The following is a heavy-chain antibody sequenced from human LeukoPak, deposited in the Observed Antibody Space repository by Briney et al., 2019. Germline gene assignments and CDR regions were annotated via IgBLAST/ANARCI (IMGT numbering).Heavy chain of an antibody. D-gene: IGHD3-10*01. CDR2: IYPYDSDT. CDR3: AITAGEPQFDY. V-gene: IGHV5-51*01. Sequence: GESLKISCKASGYSFISHWIGWVRQRPGQGLEFMGIIYPYDSDTRYSPSFQGQVTISADKSISTAYLQWSSPKASDTAMYYCAITAGEPQFDYWGQGTLVTVSS. CDR1: GYSFISHW. J-gene: IGHJ4*02.